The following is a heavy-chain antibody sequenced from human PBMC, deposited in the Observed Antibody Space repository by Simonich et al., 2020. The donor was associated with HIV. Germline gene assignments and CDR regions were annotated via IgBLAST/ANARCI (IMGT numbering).Heavy chain of an antibody. J-gene: IGHJ3*02. Sequence: QVQLVQSGAEVKKPGASVKVSCKASGYTFTDYYMHWVRQAPGQGLEWKGWSNPNSGGTNYEQKFQGRVTMTRDTSISTAYMELRKLRSDDTAVYYCARGPQQLGPVFDAFDIWGQGTMVTVSS. CDR3: ARGPQQLGPVFDAFDI. CDR2: SNPNSGGT. CDR1: GYTFTDYY. V-gene: IGHV1-2*02. D-gene: IGHD6-13*01.